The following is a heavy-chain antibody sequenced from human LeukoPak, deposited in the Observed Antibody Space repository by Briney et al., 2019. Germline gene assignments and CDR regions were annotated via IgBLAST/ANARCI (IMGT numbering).Heavy chain of an antibody. CDR1: RGTFSSFA. V-gene: IGHV1-69*04. Sequence: ASVKVSCKPSRGTFSSFAIGWMRQTPGQGLEWVGRIIPILGMTNYAQKFQGRVTITADESTSTAYMELSSLRSEDTAVYYCARLERERDFWSGYYPKYYFDYWGQGTLVTVSS. J-gene: IGHJ4*02. CDR2: IIPILGMT. CDR3: ARLERERDFWSGYYPKYYFDY. D-gene: IGHD3-3*01.